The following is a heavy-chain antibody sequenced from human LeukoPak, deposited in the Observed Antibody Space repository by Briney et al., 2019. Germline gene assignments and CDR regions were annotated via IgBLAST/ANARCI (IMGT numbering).Heavy chain of an antibody. Sequence: SETLSLTCSVSGDSLSPYYWNWIRQTPEKGLEWIGYVYSTGSTYYNPSLKSRVTISVDTSKNQFSLNLKSVTAADAAVYYCARAKGGSYGCNFESWGQGTRDSVSS. V-gene: IGHV4-59*12. CDR1: GDSLSPYY. CDR3: ARAKGGSYGCNFES. CDR2: VYSTGST. D-gene: IGHD1-26*01. J-gene: IGHJ4*02.